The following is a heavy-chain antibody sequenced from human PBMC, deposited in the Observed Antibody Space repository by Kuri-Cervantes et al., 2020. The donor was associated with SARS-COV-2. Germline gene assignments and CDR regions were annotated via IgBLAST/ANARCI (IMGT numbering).Heavy chain of an antibody. J-gene: IGHJ4*02. CDR3: ASGRYSGSYYFDY. Sequence: SVKVSCKVSGYTLTELSMHWVRQAPGQGLEWMGGIIPIFGTANYAQKFQGRVTITADESTSTAYMELSSLRSEDTAVYYCASGRYSGSYYFDYWGQGTLVTVSS. D-gene: IGHD1-26*01. CDR2: IIPIFGTA. CDR1: GYTLTELS. V-gene: IGHV1-69*13.